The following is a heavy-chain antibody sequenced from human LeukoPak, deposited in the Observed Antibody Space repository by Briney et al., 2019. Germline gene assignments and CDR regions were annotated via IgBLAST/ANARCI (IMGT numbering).Heavy chain of an antibody. CDR1: EFTVSSNY. CDR3: AKANPMVTSY. D-gene: IGHD5-18*01. J-gene: IGHJ4*02. CDR2: ISGSGGST. V-gene: IGHV3-23*01. Sequence: GSLRLSCAASEFTVSSNYMSWVRQAPGKGLEWVSAISGSGGSTHYADSVKGRFTISRDNSKNTLYLQMNSLRAEDTAVYYCAKANPMVTSYWGQGTLVTVSS.